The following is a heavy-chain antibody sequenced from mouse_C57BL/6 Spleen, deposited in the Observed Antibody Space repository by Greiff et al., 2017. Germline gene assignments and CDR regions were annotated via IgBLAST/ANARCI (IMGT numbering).Heavy chain of an antibody. J-gene: IGHJ3*01. D-gene: IGHD2-13*01. V-gene: IGHV1-62-2*01. CDR2: FYPGSGSI. Sequence: QVQLQQSGAELVKPGASVKLSCKASGYTFTAYTIHWVKQRPGQGLEWIGWFYPGSGSIKYNEKFKDKAPLTADKSSSTVYMELSRLTSEDSAVYFCARHEDRDYSLAYWGQGTLVTVSA. CDR3: ARHEDRDYSLAY. CDR1: GYTFTAYT.